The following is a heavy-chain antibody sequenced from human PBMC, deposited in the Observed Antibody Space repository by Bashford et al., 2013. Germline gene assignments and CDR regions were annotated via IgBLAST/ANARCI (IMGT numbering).Heavy chain of an antibody. D-gene: IGHD2-15*01. CDR3: ARDRIKLGYYYGMDV. CDR2: IYYSGST. V-gene: IGHV4-31*03. Sequence: SETLSLTCTVSGGSISSGGYYWSWIRQHPGKGLEWIGYIYYSGSTYYNPSLKSRVTISVDTSKNQFSLKLSSVTAADTAVYYCARDRIKLGYYYGMDVWGRRDHGHRLL. CDR1: GGSISSGGYY. J-gene: IGHJ6*02.